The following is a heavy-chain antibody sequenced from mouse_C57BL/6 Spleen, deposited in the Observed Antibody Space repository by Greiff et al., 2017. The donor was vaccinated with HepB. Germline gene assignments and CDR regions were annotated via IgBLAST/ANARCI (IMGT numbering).Heavy chain of an antibody. Sequence: EVKLEESGPELVKPGASVKMSCKASGYTFTDYNMHWVKQSHGKSLEWIGYINPNNGGTSYNQKFKGKATLTVNKSSSTAYMELRSLTSEDSAVYYCARRSNYFSGYAMDYWGQGTSVTVSS. CDR3: ARRSNYFSGYAMDY. V-gene: IGHV1-22*01. J-gene: IGHJ4*01. CDR1: GYTFTDYN. CDR2: INPNNGGT. D-gene: IGHD2-5*01.